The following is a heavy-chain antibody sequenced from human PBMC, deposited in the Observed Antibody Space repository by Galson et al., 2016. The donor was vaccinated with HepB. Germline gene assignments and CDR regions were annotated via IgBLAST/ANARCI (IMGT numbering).Heavy chain of an antibody. J-gene: IGHJ6*04. CDR1: GGSISSGGNY. CDR3: ARDRRVATTHFFYFGMDV. V-gene: IGHV4-31*03. Sequence: CTVSGGSISSGGNYWSWIRQRPGKGLEWIGCIHYRGTTYYDPSLRSRVTISLDTSKNQFSLNLTSVTAADTAVYYCARDRRVATTHFFYFGMDVWDRGTTVTVSS. D-gene: IGHD5-12*01. CDR2: IHYRGTT.